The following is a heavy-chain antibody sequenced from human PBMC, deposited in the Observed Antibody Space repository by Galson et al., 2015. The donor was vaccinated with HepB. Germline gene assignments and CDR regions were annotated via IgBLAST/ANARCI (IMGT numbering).Heavy chain of an antibody. CDR2: ISYDGSNK. CDR1: GFTFSSYA. V-gene: IGHV3-30-3*01. D-gene: IGHD2-2*01. J-gene: IGHJ6*02. CDR3: ARGAEVVVPARSYYGMDV. Sequence: SLRLSCAASGFTFSSYAMHWVRQAPGKGLEWVAVISYDGSNKYYADSVKGRFTISRDNSKNTLYLQMNSLRAEDTAVYYCARGAEVVVPARSYYGMDVWGQGTTVTVSS.